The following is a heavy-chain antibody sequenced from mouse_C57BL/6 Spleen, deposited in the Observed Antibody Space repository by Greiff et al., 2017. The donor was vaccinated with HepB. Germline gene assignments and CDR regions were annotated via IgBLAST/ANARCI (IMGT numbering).Heavy chain of an antibody. CDR2: IYPGDGDT. CDR3: AGDGNYEGYFDV. Sequence: VQLQQSGPELVKPGASVKISCKASGYAFSSSWMNWVKQRPGKGLEWIGRIYPGDGDTNYNGKFKGKATLTADKSSSTAYMQLSSLTSEDSAVYFCAGDGNYEGYFDVWGTGTTVTVAS. CDR1: GYAFSSSW. J-gene: IGHJ1*03. V-gene: IGHV1-82*01. D-gene: IGHD2-1*01.